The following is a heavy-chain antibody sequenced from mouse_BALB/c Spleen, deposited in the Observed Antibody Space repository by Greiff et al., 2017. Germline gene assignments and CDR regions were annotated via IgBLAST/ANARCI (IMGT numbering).Heavy chain of an antibody. CDR2: IDTSDSYT. J-gene: IGHJ4*01. Sequence: VQLHQPGAELVMPGASVKMSCKASGYTFTDYWMHWVKQRPGQGLEWIGAIDTSDSYTSYNQKFKGKATLTVDESSSTAYMQLSSLTSEDSAVYYCAKEAGAMDYWGQGTSVTVSS. CDR3: AKEAGAMDY. D-gene: IGHD6-1*01. CDR1: GYTFTDYW. V-gene: IGHV1-69*01.